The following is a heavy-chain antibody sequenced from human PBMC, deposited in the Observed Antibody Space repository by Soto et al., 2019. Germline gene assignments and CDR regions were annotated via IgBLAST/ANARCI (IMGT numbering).Heavy chain of an antibody. CDR3: ARSFDYGYIHH. D-gene: IGHD3-10*01. CDR2: LYAGGST. J-gene: IGHJ4*02. Sequence: GGSLRLSCVNSGFGVNSDYLSWVRQAPGKGLEWVSVLYAGGSTYYADSVRGRFTISGDNARNKVYLQMNSLRVDETAVYYCARSFDYGYIHHWGQGTLVTVSS. V-gene: IGHV3-53*01. CDR1: GFGVNSDY.